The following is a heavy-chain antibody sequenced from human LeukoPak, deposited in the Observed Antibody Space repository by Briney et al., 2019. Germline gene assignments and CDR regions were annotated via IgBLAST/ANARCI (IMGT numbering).Heavy chain of an antibody. CDR2: ISSSSSTI. CDR1: GFTFSSYS. V-gene: IGHV3-48*01. D-gene: IGHD3-22*01. J-gene: IGHJ6*04. CDR3: AKDIRPYYYDSSGYHCPGAFDI. Sequence: GGSLRLSCAASGFTFSSYSMNWVRQAPGKGLEWVSYISSSSSTIYYADSVKGRFTISRDNAKNSLYLQMNSLRAEDTAVYYCAKDIRPYYYDSSGYHCPGAFDIWGKGTTVTVSS.